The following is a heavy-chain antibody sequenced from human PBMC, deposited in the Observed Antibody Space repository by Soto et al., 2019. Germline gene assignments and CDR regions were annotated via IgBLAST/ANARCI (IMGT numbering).Heavy chain of an antibody. Sequence: ASVKVSCKASGGSVSSDPISWVRQAPGQGLEWMGGIIPIFGSPTYAQRFQGRVTITTDTSTSTVYMELRSLTSDDTAVYYCARGAFDYGSESDYNTPSDYWGQGTLVTVSS. J-gene: IGHJ4*02. V-gene: IGHV1-69*05. CDR3: ARGAFDYGSESDYNTPSDY. D-gene: IGHD3-10*01. CDR1: GGSVSSDP. CDR2: IIPIFGSP.